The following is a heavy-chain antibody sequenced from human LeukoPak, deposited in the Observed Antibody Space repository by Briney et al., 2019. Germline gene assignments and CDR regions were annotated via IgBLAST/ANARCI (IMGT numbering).Heavy chain of an antibody. CDR2: INPKSGGT. Sequence: GASVKVSCKASGYSFTGYYMHWVRQAPGQGLEWMGWINPKSGGTNYAQKFQGRVTMTRDTSISTAYMELSRLRSDDTAVYYCARGGSSSWDPYYYMDVWGKGTTVTISS. V-gene: IGHV1-2*02. CDR3: ARGGSSSWDPYYYMDV. D-gene: IGHD6-13*01. CDR1: GYSFTGYY. J-gene: IGHJ6*03.